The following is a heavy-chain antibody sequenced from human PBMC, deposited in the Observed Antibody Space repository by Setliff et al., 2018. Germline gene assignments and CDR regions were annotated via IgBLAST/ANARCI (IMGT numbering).Heavy chain of an antibody. J-gene: IGHJ4*02. CDR2: INPNSGGT. Sequence: ASVKVSCKASGYTFTGYYMHWVRQAPGQGLEWMGWINPNSGGTNYAQKFQGRVTMTRDTSISTAYMELSRLRSDDTAVYYCARHSGRYYVPGTFDSWGQGTLVTVSS. CDR3: ARHSGRYYVPGTFDS. CDR1: GYTFTGYY. D-gene: IGHD1-26*01. V-gene: IGHV1-2*02.